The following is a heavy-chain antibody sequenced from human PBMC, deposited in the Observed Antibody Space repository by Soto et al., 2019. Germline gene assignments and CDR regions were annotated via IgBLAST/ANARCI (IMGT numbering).Heavy chain of an antibody. Sequence: SETLSLTCAVSGGSISSGGYSWSWIRQPPGKGLEWIGYIYHSGSTYYNPSLKSRVTISVDRSKNQFSLKLSSVTTADTAVYYCARVGGFGATTIDYWGQGTLVTVSS. V-gene: IGHV4-30-2*01. D-gene: IGHD3-10*01. CDR3: ARVGGFGATTIDY. CDR1: GGSISSGGYS. J-gene: IGHJ4*02. CDR2: IYHSGST.